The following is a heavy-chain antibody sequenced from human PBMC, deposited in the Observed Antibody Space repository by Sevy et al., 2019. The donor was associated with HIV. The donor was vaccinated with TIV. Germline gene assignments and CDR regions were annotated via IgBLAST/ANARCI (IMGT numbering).Heavy chain of an antibody. CDR2: IYYSGST. CDR3: ARDPITIFGVVKGGMDV. Sequence: SETLSLTCTVSGGSISSYYWSWIRQPPGKGLEWIGYIYYSGSTNYNASLKSRVTISVDTSKNQFSLKLSSLTAADTAVYYCARDPITIFGVVKGGMDVWGQGTMVTVSS. CDR1: GGSISSYY. J-gene: IGHJ6*02. V-gene: IGHV4-59*01. D-gene: IGHD3-3*01.